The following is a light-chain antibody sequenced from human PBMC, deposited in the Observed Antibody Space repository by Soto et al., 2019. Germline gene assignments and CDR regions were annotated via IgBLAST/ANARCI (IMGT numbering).Light chain of an antibody. CDR1: QYISNY. V-gene: IGKV1-39*01. CDR2: SAS. CDR3: QSKYILPWT. J-gene: IGKJ1*01. Sequence: DIQVTQSPPSLSASVGDRVTITCRTSQYISNYLNWYQHKAGKAPQLLIYSASTLQIGVPSRFSGSGSGTEFALTISTRQPDEYASYYCQSKYILPWTFGQGTKVETK.